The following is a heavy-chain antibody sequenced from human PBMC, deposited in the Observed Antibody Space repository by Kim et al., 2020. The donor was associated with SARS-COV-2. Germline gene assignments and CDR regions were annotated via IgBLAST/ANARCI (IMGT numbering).Heavy chain of an antibody. V-gene: IGHV3-74*01. J-gene: IGHJ4*02. D-gene: IGHD6-13*01. Sequence: GGSLRLSCAASGFTFRSYWRHWVRQVPGKGLVWVSRVKSDGSSTSYADSVKGRFTISRDNAKDTLYLQMNSLRADDTAVYYCARAVSSWPEDWGQGTLVTVSS. CDR2: VKSDGSST. CDR1: GFTFRSYW. CDR3: ARAVSSWPED.